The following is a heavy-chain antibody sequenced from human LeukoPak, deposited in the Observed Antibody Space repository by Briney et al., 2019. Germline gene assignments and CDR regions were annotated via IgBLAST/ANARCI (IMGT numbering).Heavy chain of an antibody. D-gene: IGHD2/OR15-2a*01. CDR2: IKQDGSEK. J-gene: IGHJ4*02. CDR3: GQTTSLD. Sequence: GGSLRLSCTVSGFTFRSYWMSWVRQAPGKGLEWVGNIKQDGSEKYYVDSAKGRFTISRDNAKNSLYLQMNSLRAEDTAYCTRGQTTSLDWGQGTLVTVSS. V-gene: IGHV3-7*01. CDR1: GFTFRSYW.